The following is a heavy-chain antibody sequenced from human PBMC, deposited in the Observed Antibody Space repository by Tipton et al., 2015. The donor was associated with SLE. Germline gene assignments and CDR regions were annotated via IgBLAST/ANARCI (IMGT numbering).Heavy chain of an antibody. CDR2: IYYSGST. CDR3: ARHEPLRFLHWSLDY. CDR1: GGSISSSSYY. V-gene: IGHV4-39*01. Sequence: TLSLTCTVSGGSISSSSYYWGWIRQPPGKGVEWIVNIYYSGSTYYNPPHKRRVTISVDTSKNQFSLKLSSVTAADTAVYYCARHEPLRFLHWSLDYWGQGTLVTVSS. J-gene: IGHJ4*02. D-gene: IGHD3-3*01.